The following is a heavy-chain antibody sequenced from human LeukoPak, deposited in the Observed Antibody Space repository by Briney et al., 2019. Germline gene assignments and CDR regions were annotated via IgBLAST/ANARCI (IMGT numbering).Heavy chain of an antibody. J-gene: IGHJ4*02. CDR1: GGSFSGYY. CDR3: ARGRGVVVTRFDY. CDR2: INHSGST. V-gene: IGHV4-34*01. Sequence: PSETLSLTCAVYGGSFSGYYWSWIRQPLGKGLEWIGEINHSGSTNYNPSLKSRVTISVDTSKNQFSLKLSSVTAADTAVYYCARGRGVVVTRFDYWGQGTLVTVSS. D-gene: IGHD3-22*01.